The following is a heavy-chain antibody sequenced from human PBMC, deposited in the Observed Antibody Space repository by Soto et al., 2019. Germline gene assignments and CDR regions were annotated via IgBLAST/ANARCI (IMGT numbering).Heavy chain of an antibody. V-gene: IGHV5-51*01. D-gene: IGHD3-16*02. Sequence: PGESLKISCQGSGYNFPIYWIAWVRQMPGKGLEWMGIIYPGDSDSRYSPSFQGQGTIPADKSISTAYLQWSSLKASDTALYYCARANVITFGGIIDPSFFDYWGQGTLVTVSS. J-gene: IGHJ4*02. CDR3: ARANVITFGGIIDPSFFDY. CDR2: IYPGDSDS. CDR1: GYNFPIYW.